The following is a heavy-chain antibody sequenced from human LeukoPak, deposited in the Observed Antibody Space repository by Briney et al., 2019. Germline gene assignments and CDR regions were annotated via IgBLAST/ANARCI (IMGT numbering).Heavy chain of an antibody. D-gene: IGHD3-22*01. CDR1: GGSISSFY. Sequence: SETLSLTCTVSGGSISSFYWSWLRQPPGKGLEWIGYIYYSGSTNYNPSLKSRVTISVDTSKNQFSLKLSSVTAADTAVYYCARCGVYYDSSGCSTADYWGQGTLVTVSS. CDR3: ARCGVYYDSSGCSTADY. J-gene: IGHJ4*02. V-gene: IGHV4-59*01. CDR2: IYYSGST.